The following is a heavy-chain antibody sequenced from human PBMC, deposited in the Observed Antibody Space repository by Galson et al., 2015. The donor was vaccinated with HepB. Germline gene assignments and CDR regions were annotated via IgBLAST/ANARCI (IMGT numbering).Heavy chain of an antibody. CDR1: GFTFSGYC. CDR3: ARERVVIPPTGMDV. D-gene: IGHD3-3*01. Sequence: SLRLSCAASGFTFSGYCMSWIRQAPGKGLEWVSYITSSGTSIYYADSVKGRFTISRDNAKNSLYLQMNNLRAEDTAVYYCARERVVIPPTGMDVWGQGTTVTVSS. CDR2: ITSSGTSI. J-gene: IGHJ6*02. V-gene: IGHV3-11*01.